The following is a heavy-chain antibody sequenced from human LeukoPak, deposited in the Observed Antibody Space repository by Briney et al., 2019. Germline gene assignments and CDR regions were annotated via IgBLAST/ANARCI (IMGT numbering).Heavy chain of an antibody. D-gene: IGHD3-3*01. CDR1: GYSISSGYY. V-gene: IGHV4-38-2*02. CDR3: AREKLGTIDYYYYYYMDV. Sequence: PSETLSLTCTVSGYSISSGYYWGWIRQPPGKGLEWIGSIYHSGSTYYNPSLKSRVTISVDTSKNQFSLKLSSVTAADTAVYYCAREKLGTIDYYYYYYMDVWGKGTTVTVS. J-gene: IGHJ6*03. CDR2: IYHSGST.